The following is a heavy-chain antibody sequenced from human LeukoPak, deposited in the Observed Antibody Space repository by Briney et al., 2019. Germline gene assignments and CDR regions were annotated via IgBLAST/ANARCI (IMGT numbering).Heavy chain of an antibody. CDR2: INPYNGGT. D-gene: IGHD3-10*01. V-gene: IGHV1-2*02. CDR3: AVDYGSGSYYNYDY. J-gene: IGHJ4*02. Sequence: ASVKVSCKASGYTFTGYYMHWVQQAPGQGLEWMGWINPYNGGTNYAQKFQGRVTMTRDTSISTAYMELSRLRSDDTAVYYCAVDYGSGSYYNYDYWGQGTLVTVSS. CDR1: GYTFTGYY.